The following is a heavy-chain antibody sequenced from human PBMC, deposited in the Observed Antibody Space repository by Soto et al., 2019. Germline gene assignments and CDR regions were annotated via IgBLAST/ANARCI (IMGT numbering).Heavy chain of an antibody. CDR1: GDSISSYY. J-gene: IGHJ4*02. V-gene: IGHV4-59*01. Sequence: QVQLQESGPGLVKPSETLSLTCAVSGDSISSYYCMWIRQPPGKGLESIGYLNYGRSANYYPSLKSRVTLSVDTSRNQCSLTLSSMTAADTAVYYCALRSMAVVPEYWGQGTLVTVSS. CDR2: LNYGRSA. CDR3: ALRSMAVVPEY. D-gene: IGHD3-22*01.